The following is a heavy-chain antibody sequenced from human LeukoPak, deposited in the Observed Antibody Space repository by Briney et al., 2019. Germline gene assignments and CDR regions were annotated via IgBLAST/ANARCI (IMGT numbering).Heavy chain of an antibody. CDR1: GGSISSSSYY. Sequence: SETLSLTCSVFGGSISSSSYYWGWIRQPPGKGLEWIGSIYYSGSSYYNPSLKSRVPISVDTSKNQFSLKLTSVTAADTAVYYCARRDCTSTTCYAGSYYFDYWGQGTLVTVSS. CDR2: IYYSGSS. J-gene: IGHJ4*02. V-gene: IGHV4-39*01. CDR3: ARRDCTSTTCYAGSYYFDY. D-gene: IGHD2-2*01.